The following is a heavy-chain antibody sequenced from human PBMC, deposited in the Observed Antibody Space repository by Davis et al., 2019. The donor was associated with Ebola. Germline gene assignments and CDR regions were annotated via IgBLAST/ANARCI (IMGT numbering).Heavy chain of an antibody. D-gene: IGHD1-26*01. V-gene: IGHV3-11*05. CDR3: AKEGQKWELLWDY. CDR2: ISSSSSYT. CDR1: GFTFSDYY. J-gene: IGHJ4*02. Sequence: GESLKISCAASGFTFSDYYMSWIRQAPGKGLEWVSYISSSSSYTNYADSVKGRFTISRDNAKNSLYLQMNSLRAEDTAVYYCAKEGQKWELLWDYWGQGTLVTVSS.